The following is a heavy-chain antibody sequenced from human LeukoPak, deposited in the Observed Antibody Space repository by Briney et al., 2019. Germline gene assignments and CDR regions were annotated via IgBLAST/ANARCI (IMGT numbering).Heavy chain of an antibody. J-gene: IGHJ4*02. D-gene: IGHD3-22*01. CDR2: INPNGGGT. CDR3: ARGRDSSSTVDY. Sequence: ASVKVSCKASGYTFTGYYMHWVRQAPRQGLEWMGWINPNGGGTNYAQKFQGWVTMTRDTSISTAYMELSRLRSDDTAVYYCARGRDSSSTVDYWGQGTLVTVSS. CDR1: GYTFTGYY. V-gene: IGHV1-2*04.